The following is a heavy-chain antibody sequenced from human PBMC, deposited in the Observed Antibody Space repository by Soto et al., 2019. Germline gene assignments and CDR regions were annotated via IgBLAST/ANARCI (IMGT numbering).Heavy chain of an antibody. CDR1: GVTFSSYA. J-gene: IGHJ6*02. Sequence: LSCATSGVTFSSYAVSWVRQAPGKGLECVSAISGSGGSTYYADSVKGRFTISRDNSKNTLYLQMNSLRAEDTAVYYCAKDSDPIVAVPAAGQYYYYGMDVWGQGTTVTVPS. CDR3: AKDSDPIVAVPAAGQYYYYGMDV. V-gene: IGHV3-23*01. CDR2: ISGSGGST. D-gene: IGHD2-2*01.